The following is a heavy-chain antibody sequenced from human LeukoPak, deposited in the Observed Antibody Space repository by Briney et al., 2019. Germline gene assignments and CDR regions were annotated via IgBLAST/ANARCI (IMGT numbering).Heavy chain of an antibody. Sequence: GGSLRLSCAASGFTFSSYGMSWVRQAPGKGLEWVSAISGSGGSTYYADSVKGRFTISRDNSKNTLYLQMNSLRAEDTAVYYCAKAFVDIVVVPAAPYYYYYMDVWGKGTTVTISS. CDR3: AKAFVDIVVVPAAPYYYYYMDV. D-gene: IGHD2-2*01. CDR1: GFTFSSYG. CDR2: ISGSGGST. J-gene: IGHJ6*03. V-gene: IGHV3-23*01.